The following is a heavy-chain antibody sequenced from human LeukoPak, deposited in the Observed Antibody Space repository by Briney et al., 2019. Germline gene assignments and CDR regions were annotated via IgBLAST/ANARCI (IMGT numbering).Heavy chain of an antibody. CDR1: GGSISGNSYY. V-gene: IGHV4-39*01. J-gene: IGHJ4*02. CDR2: GYYSGSI. D-gene: IGHD4-17*01. CDR3: ARGLNDYGDFSH. Sequence: SETLSLTCTVSGGSISGNSYYWGWVRQPPSKGLEWIGSGYYSGSIFYSPSLKSRVTIFVDTSKNQFSLKLSSVTAADTAVYYCARGLNDYGDFSHWGQGTLVTVSS.